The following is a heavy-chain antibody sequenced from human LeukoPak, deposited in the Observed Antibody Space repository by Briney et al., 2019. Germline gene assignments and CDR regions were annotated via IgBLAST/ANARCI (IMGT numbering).Heavy chain of an antibody. D-gene: IGHD3-16*01. Sequence: PGGPLRLSCAASGFTFSSYAMLWVRQAPGKGLVGVAVISYDGSNQYYADSVKGRFTIAKDNSKNTLYLQMNSLRAEDTAVYYCARRGWRRLYSFDYWGQGTLVTVSS. CDR3: ARRGWRRLYSFDY. CDR2: ISYDGSNQ. J-gene: IGHJ4*02. CDR1: GFTFSSYA. V-gene: IGHV3-30*04.